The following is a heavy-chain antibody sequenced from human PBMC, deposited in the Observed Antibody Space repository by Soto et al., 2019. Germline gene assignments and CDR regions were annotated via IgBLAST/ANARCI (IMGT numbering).Heavy chain of an antibody. CDR2: INPNSGGT. J-gene: IGHJ3*02. CDR3: ARGIAVAEGAFDI. Sequence: ASVKVSCKASGYTFTGYYMHWVRQAPGQGLEWMGWINPNSGGTNYAQKFQGWVNMTRDTSISTAYMELSRLRSDDTAVYYCARGIAVAEGAFDIWGQGTMVTVSS. CDR1: GYTFTGYY. D-gene: IGHD6-19*01. V-gene: IGHV1-2*04.